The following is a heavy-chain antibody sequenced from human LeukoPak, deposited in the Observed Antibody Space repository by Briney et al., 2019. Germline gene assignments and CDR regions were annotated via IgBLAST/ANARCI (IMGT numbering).Heavy chain of an antibody. CDR1: SYTFVTYT. CDR2: ISPYNNAT. V-gene: IGHV1-18*01. J-gene: IGHJ6*04. CDR3: ARDSPHGMDV. Sequence: ASVKVSCKTSSYTFVTYTMSWVRQAPGQGLEWLGWISPYNNATKYSQRLQGRVTVTADTSTSTGYLDLRSLTSDDTAVYYCARDSPHGMDVWGKGTTVIVSS.